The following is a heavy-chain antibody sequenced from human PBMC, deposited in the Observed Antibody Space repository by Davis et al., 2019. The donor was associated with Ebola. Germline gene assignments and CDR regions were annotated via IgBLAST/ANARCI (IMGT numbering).Heavy chain of an antibody. D-gene: IGHD6-19*01. J-gene: IGHJ6*02. CDR2: IYYSGST. V-gene: IGHV4-59*01. Sequence: MPSETLSLTCTVSGGSISSYYWSWIRQPPEKGLEWIGYIYYSGSTNYNPSLKSRVTISVDTSKNQFSLKLSSVTAADTAVYYCARDGAVAGTEICYYYGMDVWGQGTTVTVSS. CDR3: ARDGAVAGTEICYYYGMDV. CDR1: GGSISSYY.